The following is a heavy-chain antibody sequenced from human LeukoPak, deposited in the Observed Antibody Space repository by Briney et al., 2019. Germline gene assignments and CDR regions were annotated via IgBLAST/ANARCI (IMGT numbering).Heavy chain of an antibody. CDR1: GGSISSYY. D-gene: IGHD4-17*01. V-gene: IGHV4-59*01. CDR2: IYYSGST. Sequence: SETLSLTCTVSGGSISSYYWSWIRQPPGKGLEWIGYIYYSGSTNYNPSLKSRVTISVDTSKNQFSLKLSSVTAADTAVYYCARLMTTVTPSLDDAFDIWGQGTMVTVSS. CDR3: ARLMTTVTPSLDDAFDI. J-gene: IGHJ3*02.